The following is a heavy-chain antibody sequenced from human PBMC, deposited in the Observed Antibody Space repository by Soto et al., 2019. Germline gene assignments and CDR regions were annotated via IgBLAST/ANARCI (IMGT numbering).Heavy chain of an antibody. D-gene: IGHD1-1*01. Sequence: QVHLVQSGAEVKKPGASVKVSCQGSGYAFTTYGITWVRQAPGQGLEWMGWISAHNGNTNYAQKLQGRVTVTRDTSTSTAYMELRSLRYDGTAVYYCAIVRYGDYWGQGALVTVS. CDR2: ISAHNGNT. J-gene: IGHJ4*02. CDR1: GYAFTTYG. V-gene: IGHV1-18*01. CDR3: AIVRYGDY.